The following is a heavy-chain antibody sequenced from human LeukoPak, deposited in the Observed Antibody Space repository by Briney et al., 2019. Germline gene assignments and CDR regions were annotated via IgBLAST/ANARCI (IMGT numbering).Heavy chain of an antibody. CDR1: ADSISNYY. J-gene: IGHJ6*03. D-gene: IGHD3-3*01. CDR3: ARGILFSGRPTMFGEVANYYMDV. V-gene: IGHV4-4*07. Sequence: SETLSLTCTVSADSISNYYWSWIRQPAGKGLEWIWRIYTSGTTNYNPSLKSRVTMSVDASKNQFYLKVRSVTAADTAVYYRARGILFSGRPTMFGEVANYYMDVWGKGTVVTVFS. CDR2: IYTSGTT.